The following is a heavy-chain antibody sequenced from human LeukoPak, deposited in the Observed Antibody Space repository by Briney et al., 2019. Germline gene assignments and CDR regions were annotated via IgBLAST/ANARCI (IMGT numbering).Heavy chain of an antibody. Sequence: PGGSPRLSCAASGLTVSTDYMSWVRQAPGKGLEWVSVIFPSHSTYYADSVKGRFTISRDNSKNAVYLQMNSLRPEDTAVYYCATKAGSGGGYFDYWGQGTLVTVSS. V-gene: IGHV3-66*03. CDR1: GLTVSTDY. CDR3: ATKAGSGGGYFDY. J-gene: IGHJ4*02. D-gene: IGHD3-10*01. CDR2: IFPSHST.